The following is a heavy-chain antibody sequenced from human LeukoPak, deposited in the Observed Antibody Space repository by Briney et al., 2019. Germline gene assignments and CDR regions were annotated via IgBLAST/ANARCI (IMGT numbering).Heavy chain of an antibody. J-gene: IGHJ3*02. CDR2: ISSSSSYI. CDR3: ARDPDSSGYYYGGAFDI. CDR1: GFTFSSYS. V-gene: IGHV3-21*01. Sequence: GGSLRLSCAASGFTFSSYSMNWVRQAPGKGLEWVSSISSSSSYIYYADSVKGRFTISRDNAKNSLYLQMNSLRAEDTAVYYCARDPDSSGYYYGGAFDIWGQGTMVTVSS. D-gene: IGHD3-22*01.